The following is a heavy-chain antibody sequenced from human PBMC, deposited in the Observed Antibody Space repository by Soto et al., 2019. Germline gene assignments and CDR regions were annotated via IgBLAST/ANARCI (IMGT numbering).Heavy chain of an antibody. Sequence: PEGSVRRSCVASGCSISTHTLTWVRQAPGKGLEWVSSFSGRSGDTYYAASVKGRFTISGGSSKNTVILQMNNLRADDTAVYYCARDSSAWPNYFDSWGQGIQVTVSS. CDR2: FSGRSGDT. J-gene: IGHJ4*02. V-gene: IGHV3-23*01. CDR1: GCSISTHT. CDR3: ARDSSAWPNYFDS. D-gene: IGHD6-19*01.